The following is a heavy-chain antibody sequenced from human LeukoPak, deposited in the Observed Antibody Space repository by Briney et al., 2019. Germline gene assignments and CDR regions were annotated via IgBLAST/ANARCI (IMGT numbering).Heavy chain of an antibody. J-gene: IGHJ4*02. CDR1: GFTFSSYA. CDR2: ISGSGGTT. V-gene: IGHV3-23*01. D-gene: IGHD3-10*01. Sequence: GGSLRLSCAASGFTFSSYAMSWVRQAPGKGLEWVSAISGSGGTTYYADSVKGRFTISRDNSKNTLYLQMNSLRAEDTAVYYCAKDYYALLWFGEFNRKYYFDYWGQGTLVTVSS. CDR3: AKDYYALLWFGEFNRKYYFDY.